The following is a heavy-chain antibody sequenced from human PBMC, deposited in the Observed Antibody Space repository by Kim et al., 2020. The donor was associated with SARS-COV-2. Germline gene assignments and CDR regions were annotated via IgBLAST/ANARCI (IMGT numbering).Heavy chain of an antibody. D-gene: IGHD5-18*01. Sequence: GGSLRLSCAASGFTFSSYGMHWVRQAPGKGLEWVAVISYDGSNKYYADSVKGRFTISRDNSKNTLYLQMNSLRAEDTAVYYCAKDPPGMGYGGFDYWGQGTLVTVSS. J-gene: IGHJ4*02. CDR3: AKDPPGMGYGGFDY. CDR1: GFTFSSYG. V-gene: IGHV3-30*18. CDR2: ISYDGSNK.